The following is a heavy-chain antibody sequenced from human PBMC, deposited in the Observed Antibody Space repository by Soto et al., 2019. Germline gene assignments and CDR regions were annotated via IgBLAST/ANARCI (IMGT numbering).Heavy chain of an antibody. J-gene: IGHJ5*01. V-gene: IGHV3-23*01. D-gene: IGHD5-18*01. Sequence: VCLTLFCDASGFSFSNYALSWVRQAPGKGLEWVSAIASSAGRTYYADSVKGRFTISRDNSKNTLFLQLDSLRAEDTAIYYCAKGRQLWLVAPFDSRGQGTLVTVSS. CDR3: AKGRQLWLVAPFDS. CDR1: GFSFSNYA. CDR2: IASSAGRT.